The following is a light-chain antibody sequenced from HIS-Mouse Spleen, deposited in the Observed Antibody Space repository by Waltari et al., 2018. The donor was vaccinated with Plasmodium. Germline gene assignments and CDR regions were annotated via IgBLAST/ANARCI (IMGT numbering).Light chain of an antibody. CDR1: SSDVGSYNL. CDR3: CSYAGSSTFVV. CDR2: EAS. J-gene: IGLJ2*01. V-gene: IGLV2-23*02. Sequence: QSALTQPASVSGSPGQSITISCTGTSSDVGSYNLVSWYQQHPGKAPKLMIYEASKRPSGVSNRFSGCKSGNTASLTISGLQAEDEADYYCCSYAGSSTFVVFGGGTKLTVL.